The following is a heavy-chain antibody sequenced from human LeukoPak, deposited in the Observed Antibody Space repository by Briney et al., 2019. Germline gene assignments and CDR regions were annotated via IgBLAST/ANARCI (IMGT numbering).Heavy chain of an antibody. CDR3: ARVPLYDSSGTFDY. CDR2: IKQDGSEK. Sequence: PGGSLRLSCAASGFTFSSYWMSWVRQAPGKGLEWVANIKQDGSEKYYVDSVKGRFTISRDNAKNSLYLQMNSLRAEDTAVYYCARVPLYDSSGTFDYWGQGTLVIVSS. J-gene: IGHJ4*02. CDR1: GFTFSSYW. V-gene: IGHV3-7*01. D-gene: IGHD3-22*01.